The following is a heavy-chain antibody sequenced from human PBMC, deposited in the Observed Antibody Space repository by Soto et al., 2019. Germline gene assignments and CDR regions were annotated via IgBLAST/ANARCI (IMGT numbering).Heavy chain of an antibody. J-gene: IGHJ4*02. D-gene: IGHD2-21*02. CDR2: IYYSGST. CDR1: GGSISSYY. CDR3: ARAPHCGGDCYSDFDY. V-gene: IGHV4-59*01. Sequence: SETLSLTCTVSGGSISSYYWSWIRQPPGKGLEWIGYIYYSGSTNYNPSLKSRVTTSVDTSKNQFSLKLSSVTAADTAVYYCARAPHCGGDCYSDFDYWGQGTLVTVSS.